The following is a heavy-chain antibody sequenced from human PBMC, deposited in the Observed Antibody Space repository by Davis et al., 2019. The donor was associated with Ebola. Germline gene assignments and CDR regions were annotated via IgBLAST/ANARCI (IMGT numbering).Heavy chain of an antibody. CDR1: GYTFTSYA. D-gene: IGHD2/OR15-2a*01. Sequence: ASVKVSCKASGYTFTSYAVNWVRQAPGQGLEWMGWINTNTGNPTYAQGFTGRFVFSLDTSVSTAYLQISSLKAEDTAVYYCARAVSWVYYYGMDVWGKGTTVTVSS. CDR2: INTNTGNP. V-gene: IGHV7-4-1*02. CDR3: ARAVSWVYYYGMDV. J-gene: IGHJ6*04.